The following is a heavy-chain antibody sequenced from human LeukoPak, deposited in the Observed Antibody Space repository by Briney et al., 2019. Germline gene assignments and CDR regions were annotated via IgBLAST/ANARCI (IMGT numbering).Heavy chain of an antibody. CDR3: GRMGGKDS. CDR2: ISYDGSNK. D-gene: IGHD4-23*01. Sequence: GRSLRLSCAASGFTFSSYAMHWVRQAPGKGLEWVAVISYDGSNKYYADSVKGRFTISRDNSKNTLYLQMNSLRAEDTAVYYCGRMGGKDSWGQGPLSPSPQ. CDR1: GFTFSSYA. J-gene: IGHJ5*02. V-gene: IGHV3-30-3*01.